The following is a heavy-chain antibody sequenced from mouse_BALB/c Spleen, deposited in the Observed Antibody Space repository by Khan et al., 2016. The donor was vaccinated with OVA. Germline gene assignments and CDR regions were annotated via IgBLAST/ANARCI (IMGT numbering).Heavy chain of an antibody. CDR3: AGLYYYGSSFYAVDY. CDR1: GFSLTSYG. Sequence: QVQLKESGPGLVAPSQSLSITCTVSGFSLTSYGVHWVRQPPGKGLEWLGVIWSGGSTNYNSALMSRLSISKDNSKSQVFLKMNSLQTDETAMYYCAGLYYYGSSFYAVDYWGQGTSVTVSS. D-gene: IGHD1-1*01. V-gene: IGHV2-9*02. CDR2: IWSGGST. J-gene: IGHJ4*01.